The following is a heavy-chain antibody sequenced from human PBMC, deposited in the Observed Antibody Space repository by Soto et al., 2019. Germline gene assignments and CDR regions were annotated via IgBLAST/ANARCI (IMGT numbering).Heavy chain of an antibody. Sequence: GGSLRLSCAASGFTFSSYGMHWVRQAPGKGLEWVAVISYDGSNKYYADSVKGRFTISRDNSKNTLYLQMNSLRAEDTAVYYCAKDRTADYDFWSGYYTVYYYGMDVWGQGTTVTVSS. CDR1: GFTFSSYG. D-gene: IGHD3-3*01. V-gene: IGHV3-30*18. CDR2: ISYDGSNK. CDR3: AKDRTADYDFWSGYYTVYYYGMDV. J-gene: IGHJ6*02.